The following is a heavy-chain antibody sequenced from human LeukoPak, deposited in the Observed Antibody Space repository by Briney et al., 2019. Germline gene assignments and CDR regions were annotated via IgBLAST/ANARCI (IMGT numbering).Heavy chain of an antibody. CDR2: ISNSGDTT. V-gene: IGHV3-23*01. CDR1: GFTFSSYA. Sequence: PGGSLRLSCAASGFTFSSYAMSWVRQAPGKGLEWVSVISNSGDTTYYADSVKGRFTISRDNSKNTLALQMNSLRAEDMTVYYCARGPGSGSSLYYYYGMDVWGQGTTVTISS. J-gene: IGHJ6*02. D-gene: IGHD3-10*01. CDR3: ARGPGSGSSLYYYYGMDV.